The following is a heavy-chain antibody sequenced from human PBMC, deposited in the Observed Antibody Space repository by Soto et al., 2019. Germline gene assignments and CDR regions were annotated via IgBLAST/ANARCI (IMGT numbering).Heavy chain of an antibody. V-gene: IGHV3-30-3*01. J-gene: IGHJ4*02. CDR1: GFTFSSYA. Sequence: QVQLVESGGGMVQPGRSLRLSCAASGFTFSSYAMHWVRQAPGKGLEWVAVISYDGSNKYYADSVKGRFTISRDNSKNTLYLQMNSLRAEDTAVYYCARDGGYDYLDYWGQGTLVTVSS. CDR2: ISYDGSNK. D-gene: IGHD5-12*01. CDR3: ARDGGYDYLDY.